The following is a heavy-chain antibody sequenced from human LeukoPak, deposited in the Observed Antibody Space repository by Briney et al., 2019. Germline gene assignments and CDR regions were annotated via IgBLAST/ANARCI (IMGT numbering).Heavy chain of an antibody. D-gene: IGHD1-26*01. V-gene: IGHV3-23*01. CDR2: ISGNSGTT. J-gene: IGHJ4*02. Sequence: GGSLRLSCAASGFTFSNYVMSWVRQAPGKGLEWVSVISGNSGTTYYADSVKGRFTISRDNSKNTLYLQMNSLTAEDTAVYYCADYGSYYRYWGQGTLVTVSS. CDR1: GFTFSNYV. CDR3: ADYGSYYRY.